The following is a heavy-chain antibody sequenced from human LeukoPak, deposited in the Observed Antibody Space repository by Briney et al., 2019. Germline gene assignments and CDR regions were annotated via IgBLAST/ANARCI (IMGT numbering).Heavy chain of an antibody. CDR2: INHIVNN. D-gene: IGHD3-22*01. V-gene: IGHV4-34*01. J-gene: IGHJ4*02. CDR3: ASRIYFDSDGYPFDC. CDR1: VGSSTGYY. Sequence: PETLSLTCVLYVGSSTGYYWNWIRPPPKKGLEWIGEINHIVNNNYNPSLKSRVTISVDTTKNQFSMKQSSVTAAGTAVYNCASRIYFDSDGYPFDCWGQGTLVTVSS.